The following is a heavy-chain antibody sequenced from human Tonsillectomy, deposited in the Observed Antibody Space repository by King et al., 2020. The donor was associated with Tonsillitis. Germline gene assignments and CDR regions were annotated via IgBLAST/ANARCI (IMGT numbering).Heavy chain of an antibody. CDR2: VYTSGST. J-gene: IGHJ2*01. D-gene: IGHD1-26*01. CDR3: ARGIVGATTIWYFDL. V-gene: IGHV4-4*07. CDR1: GGSINSYY. Sequence: QLQESGPGLVKPSETLSLTCTVSGGSINSYYWSWIRQPAGKGLEWIGRVYTSGSTNYNPSLKSRVTMSVDTSKNQFSLQLSSVTAADTAVYYCARGIVGATTIWYFDLWGRGTLVTVSS.